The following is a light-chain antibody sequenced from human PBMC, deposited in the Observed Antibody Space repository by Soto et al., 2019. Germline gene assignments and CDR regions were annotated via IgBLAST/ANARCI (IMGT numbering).Light chain of an antibody. J-gene: IGKJ1*01. V-gene: IGKV1-5*03. CDR3: QQYNDYSWT. Sequence: IQMTQSPSTLSASVGDRVAITCRASQSIGIWLAWYQKKPGKAPRFLIYKASTLQIGVPSRFSGSGSGTEFTLTISSLQPDDFATYYCQQYNDYSWTFGRGTKVEIK. CDR2: KAS. CDR1: QSIGIW.